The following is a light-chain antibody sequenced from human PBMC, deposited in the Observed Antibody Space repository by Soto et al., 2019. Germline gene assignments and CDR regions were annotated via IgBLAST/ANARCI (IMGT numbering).Light chain of an antibody. CDR1: SSDVGGYKY. J-gene: IGLJ1*01. CDR3: SSYTSSSSYV. Sequence: VLTQPASVSGSPGQSITISCTGTSSDVGGYKYVSWYQQHPGKAPKLMIYDVSNRPSGVSNRFSGSKSGNTASLTISGLQSEDEADYYCSSYTSSSSYVFGSGTKVTVL. CDR2: DVS. V-gene: IGLV2-14*03.